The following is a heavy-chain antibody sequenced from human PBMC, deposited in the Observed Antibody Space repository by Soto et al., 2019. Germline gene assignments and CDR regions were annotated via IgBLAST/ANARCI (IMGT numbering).Heavy chain of an antibody. CDR1: GFIFKMYW. D-gene: IGHD3-10*01. V-gene: IGHV3-74*01. CDR3: TRGPRPISTGTGAY. Sequence: EVQLVESGGGLVPPGGSVRLSCAASGFIFKMYWMHWVRQSPGKGLVWISRIYNDGTYSDYADSVRGRFTISRDNVNETLYFQMNHLRAEDSGLYYCTRGPRPISTGTGAYWGQGTQVTVSS. CDR2: IYNDGTYS. J-gene: IGHJ4*02.